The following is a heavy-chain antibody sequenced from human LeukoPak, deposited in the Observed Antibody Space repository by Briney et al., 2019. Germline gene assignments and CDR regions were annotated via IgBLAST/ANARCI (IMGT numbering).Heavy chain of an antibody. CDR2: INPSGGST. CDR3: ARAGGSYDY. Sequence: ASVKVSCKASGYTFTSYYMHWVRQAPGQGLEWMGIINPSGGSTSYAQKFQGRVTITADKSTSTAYMELSSLRSEDTAVYYCARAGGSYDYWGQGTLVTVSS. J-gene: IGHJ4*02. D-gene: IGHD1-26*01. V-gene: IGHV1-46*01. CDR1: GYTFTSYY.